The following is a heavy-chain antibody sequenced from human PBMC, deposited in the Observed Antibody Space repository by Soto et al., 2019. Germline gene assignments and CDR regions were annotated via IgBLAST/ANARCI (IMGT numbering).Heavy chain of an antibody. J-gene: IGHJ6*02. CDR2: ISVSGTMR. Sequence: GGSLRLSCAPSGFTFSSYEMNWVRQAPGKGLEWVSYISVSGTMRFYADAVKGRFTISRDNTKKILYLQTNSLRAEGTALYYCATAGLTGTVWGQGTTVTVSS. D-gene: IGHD3-9*01. V-gene: IGHV3-48*03. CDR3: ATAGLTGTV. CDR1: GFTFSSYE.